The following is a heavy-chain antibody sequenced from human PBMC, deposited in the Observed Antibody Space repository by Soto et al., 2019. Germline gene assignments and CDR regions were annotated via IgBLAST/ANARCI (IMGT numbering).Heavy chain of an antibody. Sequence: EVQLVESGGGLVQPGGSLRLSCAASGFTFSDHYMDWVRQAPGKGLEWVGRIRNRANRYTTEYAASVRGRFAISRDDSKNSLSLQMDSLKIEDTATYYCTRVRSSTWGLDAFDVWGPGTVVTVSS. CDR3: TRVRSSTWGLDAFDV. J-gene: IGHJ3*01. V-gene: IGHV3-72*01. CDR1: GFTFSDHY. D-gene: IGHD6-13*01. CDR2: IRNRANRYTT.